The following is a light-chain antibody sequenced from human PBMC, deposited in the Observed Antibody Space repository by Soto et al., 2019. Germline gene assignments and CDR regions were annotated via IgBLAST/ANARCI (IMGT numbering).Light chain of an antibody. Sequence: EIVLTQSPDTLSVSPGERATLSCRASQSISRTLAWYQQKSGQPPRLLIYDASTRATGFPARFSGSGSGTEFTLTISSLQYEDFEIYYCQPYNNWQLTLGGGTKVDIK. CDR1: QSISRT. CDR2: DAS. CDR3: QPYNNWQLT. V-gene: IGKV3D-15*01. J-gene: IGKJ4*01.